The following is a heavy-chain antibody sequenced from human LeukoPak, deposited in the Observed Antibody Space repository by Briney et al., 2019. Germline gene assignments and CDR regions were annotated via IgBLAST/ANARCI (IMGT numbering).Heavy chain of an antibody. CDR2: IYTSGST. Sequence: SETLSLTCTVSGGSISSGSYYWNWIRQPAGKELEWIGRIYTSGSTNYNPSLKSRITISIDTSKNQFSLELRSVTAADTAVYYCARRGDTWGQGTLVTVSS. V-gene: IGHV4-61*02. J-gene: IGHJ5*02. CDR1: GGSISSGSYY. CDR3: ARRGDT.